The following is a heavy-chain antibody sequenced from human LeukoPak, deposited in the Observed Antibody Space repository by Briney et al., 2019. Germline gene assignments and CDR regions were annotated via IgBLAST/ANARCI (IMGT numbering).Heavy chain of an antibody. Sequence: SETLSLTCTVSGGSINSYYWSWIRQTPGKGLEWIGYIYYSGSTYYNPSLKSRVTISVDTSKNQFSLKLSSVTAADTAVYYCATETSRPTGGYWGQGTLVTVSS. CDR2: IYYSGST. D-gene: IGHD1-14*01. J-gene: IGHJ4*02. CDR3: ATETSRPTGGY. CDR1: GGSINSYY. V-gene: IGHV4-59*06.